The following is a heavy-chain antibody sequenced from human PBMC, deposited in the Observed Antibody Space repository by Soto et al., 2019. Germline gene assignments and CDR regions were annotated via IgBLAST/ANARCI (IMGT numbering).Heavy chain of an antibody. Sequence: GGSLRLSCAASGFTFSTYAMTWVRQAPGKGLEWVSSIGAGDNDTHYADSVKGRFTISRDDSKNTLFLQMNSLSSDDTSIYYCVKDWTGSKCPCLDVWGQGTTVTVSS. CDR3: VKDWTGSKCPCLDV. D-gene: IGHD6-13*01. J-gene: IGHJ6*02. V-gene: IGHV3-23*01. CDR2: IGAGDNDT. CDR1: GFTFSTYA.